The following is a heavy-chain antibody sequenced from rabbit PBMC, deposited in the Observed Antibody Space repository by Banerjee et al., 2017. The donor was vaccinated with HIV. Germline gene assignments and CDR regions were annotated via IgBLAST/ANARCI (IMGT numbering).Heavy chain of an antibody. J-gene: IGHJ4*01. CDR2: IATGSGST. CDR1: GFTISSGYY. V-gene: IGHV1S43*01. Sequence: QEQLEESGGDLVKPEGSLTLTCKASGFTISSGYYMCWVRQAPGKGLEWIGCIATGSGSTYYANWVNGRFTISRSTNLNTVDLKMTSLTAADTATYFCARDLAGVIGWNFNLWGQGTLVTVS. D-gene: IGHD4-1*01. CDR3: ARDLAGVIGWNFNL.